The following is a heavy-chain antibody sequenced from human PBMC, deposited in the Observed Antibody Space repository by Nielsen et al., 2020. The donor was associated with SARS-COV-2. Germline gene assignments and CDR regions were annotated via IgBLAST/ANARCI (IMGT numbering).Heavy chain of an antibody. J-gene: IGHJ6*03. Sequence: SVKVSCKASGGTFSSYAISWVRQAPGQGLEWMGGIIPIFGTANYAQKFQGRVTITADESTSTAYMELSSLRSEDTAVYYCARVIEGITIFLPPNYYYYMDVWGKGTTVTVSS. D-gene: IGHD3-3*01. V-gene: IGHV1-69*13. CDR3: ARVIEGITIFLPPNYYYYMDV. CDR1: GGTFSSYA. CDR2: IIPIFGTA.